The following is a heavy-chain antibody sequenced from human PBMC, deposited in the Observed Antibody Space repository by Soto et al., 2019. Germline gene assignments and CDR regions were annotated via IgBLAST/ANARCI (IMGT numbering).Heavy chain of an antibody. CDR3: ARQRTSVVTQAYFDV. CDR2: IYYSGST. D-gene: IGHD2-21*02. V-gene: IGHV4-39*01. J-gene: IGHJ4*02. Sequence: XTLSLPCTVTGXSLSSRSYDWGWIRQPPGKGLEWIGSIYYSGSTYNNTSLRSRCSISIDTSKDQFSLKLKSFTAADTALYFCARQRTSVVTQAYFDVWGPGSLATVS. CDR1: GXSLSSRSYD.